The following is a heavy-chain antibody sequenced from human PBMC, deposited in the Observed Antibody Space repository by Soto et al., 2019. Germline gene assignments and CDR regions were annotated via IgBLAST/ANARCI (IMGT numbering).Heavy chain of an antibody. CDR1: GFTFSSYG. V-gene: IGHV3-30*18. D-gene: IGHD7-27*01. CDR2: ISYDGSNK. Sequence: QVQLVESGGGVVQPGRSLRLSCAASGFTFSSYGMHWVRQAPGKGLEWVAVISYDGSNKYYADSVKGRFTISRDNSKNTLYRQMNSLRAEDTAVYYCAKSPGDLGDYWGQGTLVTVSS. J-gene: IGHJ4*02. CDR3: AKSPGDLGDY.